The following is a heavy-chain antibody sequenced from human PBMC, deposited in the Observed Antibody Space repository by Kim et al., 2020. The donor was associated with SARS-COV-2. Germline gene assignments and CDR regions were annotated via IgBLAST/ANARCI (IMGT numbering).Heavy chain of an antibody. D-gene: IGHD2-15*01. CDR2: ISASGGST. Sequence: GGSLRLSCAASGFTFSSFAMTWVRQAPGKGLKWVSGISASGGSTYYADSVKGRFTISRDNSKNTLYLQMNSLRAEDTAVYYCAKDGLSCSGGSCYWFQHWGQGTLVTVSS. CDR3: AKDGLSCSGGSCYWFQH. V-gene: IGHV3-23*01. CDR1: GFTFSSFA. J-gene: IGHJ1*01.